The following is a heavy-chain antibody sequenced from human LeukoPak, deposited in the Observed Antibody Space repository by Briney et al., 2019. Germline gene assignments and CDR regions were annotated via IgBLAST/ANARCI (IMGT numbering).Heavy chain of an antibody. V-gene: IGHV3-33*01. CDR1: GFTFSSYG. D-gene: IGHD2-15*01. Sequence: GGSLRLSCAASGFTFSSYGMHWVRQAPGKGLEWVAVIWYDGSNKYYADSVKGRFTISKDNSKNTLYLQMNSLRAEDTAVYYCARDLGYCRAGSCYPRGFDYWGQGTLVTVSS. J-gene: IGHJ4*02. CDR3: ARDLGYCRAGSCYPRGFDY. CDR2: IWYDGSNK.